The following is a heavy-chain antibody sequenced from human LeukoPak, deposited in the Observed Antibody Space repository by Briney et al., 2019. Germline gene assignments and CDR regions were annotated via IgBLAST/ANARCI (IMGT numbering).Heavy chain of an antibody. CDR3: ARGTTTYYDFWSGPMDV. CDR1: GFTFSSYE. D-gene: IGHD3-3*01. J-gene: IGHJ6*02. V-gene: IGHV3-48*03. CDR2: ISSSGGTI. Sequence: QPGGSLRLSCAASGFTFSSYEMNWVRQAPGKGLEWVSYISSSGGTIYYADSVKGRFTISRDNAKNSLYLQMNSLRAEDTAVYYCARGTTTYYDFWSGPMDVWGQGTTVTVSS.